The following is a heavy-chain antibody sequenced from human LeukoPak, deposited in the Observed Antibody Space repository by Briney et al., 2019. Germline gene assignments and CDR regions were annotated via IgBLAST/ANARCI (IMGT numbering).Heavy chain of an antibody. CDR3: ARDGTTLSRWFDP. Sequence: ASVKVSCKASGYTFTSYGISWVRQAPGQGLEWMGWISAYNGNTNYAQKLQGRGTMTTDTAPSTAYMELRSLRSDDTAVYYCARDGTTLSRWFDPWGQGTLVTVSS. J-gene: IGHJ5*02. V-gene: IGHV1-18*01. D-gene: IGHD1-7*01. CDR2: ISAYNGNT. CDR1: GYTFTSYG.